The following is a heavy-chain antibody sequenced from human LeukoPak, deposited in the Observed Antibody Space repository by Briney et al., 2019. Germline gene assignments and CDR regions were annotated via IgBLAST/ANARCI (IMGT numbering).Heavy chain of an antibody. D-gene: IGHD3-10*01. J-gene: IGHJ4*02. CDR3: ARVGWYGSGSHNFDY. Sequence: SQTLSLTCAISGDSVSSTSAAWNWIRQSPSRGLEWLGGTYFRSQWYNEYAASVISRITINSDTSKNQFSLKLSSVTAADTAVYYCARVGWYGSGSHNFDYWGQGTLVTVSS. CDR2: TYFRSQWYN. V-gene: IGHV6-1*01. CDR1: GDSVSSTSAA.